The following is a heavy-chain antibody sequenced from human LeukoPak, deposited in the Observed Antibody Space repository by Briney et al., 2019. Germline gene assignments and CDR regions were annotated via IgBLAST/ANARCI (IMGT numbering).Heavy chain of an antibody. D-gene: IGHD3-10*01. Sequence: SETLSLTCTVSGYSISSGYYWGWIRQPPGKGLEWIGSIYYSGSTYYNPSLKSRVTISVDTSKNQFSLKLSSVTAADTAVYYCARQILHYYGSGSYRSWFDPWGQGTLVTVSS. CDR2: IYYSGST. V-gene: IGHV4-38-2*02. CDR1: GYSISSGYY. CDR3: ARQILHYYGSGSYRSWFDP. J-gene: IGHJ5*02.